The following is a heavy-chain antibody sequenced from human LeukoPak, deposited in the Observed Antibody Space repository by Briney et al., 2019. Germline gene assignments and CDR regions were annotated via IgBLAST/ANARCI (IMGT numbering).Heavy chain of an antibody. CDR1: GFTFSSYA. D-gene: IGHD1-1*01. CDR2: ISYDGSNK. CDR3: ARPPYNWNHGWFDP. V-gene: IGHV3-30*04. Sequence: GGSLRLSCAASGFTFSSYAMHWVRQAPGKGLEWVAVISYDGSNKYYADSVKGRFTISRDNSKNTLHLQMNSLRAEDTAVYYCARPPYNWNHGWFDPWGQGTLVTVSS. J-gene: IGHJ5*02.